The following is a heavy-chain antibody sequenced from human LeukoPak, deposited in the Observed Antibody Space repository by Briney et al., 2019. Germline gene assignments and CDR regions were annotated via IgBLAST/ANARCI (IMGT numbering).Heavy chain of an antibody. CDR3: AKEVERCSGGSCYSWYNYYYGMDV. Sequence: GGSLRLSCAASGFTFSSYGMHWVRQAPGKGLEWVAVISYDGSNKYYADSVKGRFTISRDNSKNTLYLQMNSLRAEDTAVYYCAKEVERCSGGSCYSWYNYYYGMDVWGQGTTVTVSS. J-gene: IGHJ6*02. D-gene: IGHD2-15*01. CDR2: ISYDGSNK. V-gene: IGHV3-30*18. CDR1: GFTFSSYG.